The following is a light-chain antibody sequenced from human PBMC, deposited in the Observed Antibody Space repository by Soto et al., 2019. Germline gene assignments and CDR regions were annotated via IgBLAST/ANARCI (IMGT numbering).Light chain of an antibody. CDR1: QDINKF. J-gene: IGKJ5*01. Sequence: DIQMTQSPSSLSASVGDTVTITCQASQDINKFLNWYQQKPGKAPKLLIYDVSNLETGVPSRFSGSGSETHFTLTINSLQPEDIATYYCQQTYNTPITFGQGTRREIK. V-gene: IGKV1-33*01. CDR2: DVS. CDR3: QQTYNTPIT.